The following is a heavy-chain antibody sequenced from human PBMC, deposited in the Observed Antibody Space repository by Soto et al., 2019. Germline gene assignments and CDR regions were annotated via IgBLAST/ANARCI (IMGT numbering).Heavy chain of an antibody. V-gene: IGHV3-21*01. D-gene: IGHD2-21*01. J-gene: IGHJ5*02. CDR1: GFTFNTYD. CDR2: ITTSSAYI. Sequence: EVQLVESGGGLVKPGGSLRLSCAASGFTFNTYDMNWVRQAPGKGLEWVSSITTSSAYIYYADSLKGRITISGDNAKNPPLLQMNSLRAEATAVYFCVRSGTARLLRHSWFDTWGQGTLVTVSS. CDR3: VRSGTARLLRHSWFDT.